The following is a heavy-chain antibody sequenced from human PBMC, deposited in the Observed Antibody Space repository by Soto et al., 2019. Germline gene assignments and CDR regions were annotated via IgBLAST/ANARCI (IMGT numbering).Heavy chain of an antibody. CDR2: IYWDDDK. CDR3: APLIVTTIYY. V-gene: IGHV2-5*02. J-gene: IGHJ4*02. Sequence: ILQTTGKALEWLALIYWDDDKRYSPSLKSRLTITKDTSKNQVVLTMTNMDPVDTASYYCAPLIVTTIYYCRQGSLVTVS. D-gene: IGHD5-12*01.